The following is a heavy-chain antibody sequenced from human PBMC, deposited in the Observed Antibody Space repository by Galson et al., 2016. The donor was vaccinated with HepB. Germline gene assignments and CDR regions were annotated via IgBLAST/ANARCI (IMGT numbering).Heavy chain of an antibody. J-gene: IGHJ4*02. D-gene: IGHD3-3*01. CDR1: GFTFKNYW. Sequence: SLRLSCAVSGFTFKNYWMIWVRQTPGEGLEWVASISHESIEKHYVDSVKGRFTISRDDANNLLYLQMSGLRAEDTAVYYWGRDFRFPLASWGQGTLVTVSS. CDR3: GRDFRFPLAS. CDR2: ISHESIEK. V-gene: IGHV3-7*01.